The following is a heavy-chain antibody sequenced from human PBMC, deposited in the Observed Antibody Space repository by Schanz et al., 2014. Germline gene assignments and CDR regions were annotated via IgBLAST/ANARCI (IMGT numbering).Heavy chain of an antibody. CDR2: INPDSGGT. D-gene: IGHD3-3*01. CDR1: GYTFTGHH. J-gene: IGHJ6*02. V-gene: IGHV1-2*02. Sequence: QVQLVQSGSELTRPGASVKVSCKASGYTFTGHHMHWVRQAPGQGLEWMGWINPDSGGTNYAQKFQGRVTMTRDMSINTAYMELSRLRSDDSAVYYCASDFWSGYSHYYYGLDVWGQGTTVTVSS. CDR3: ASDFWSGYSHYYYGLDV.